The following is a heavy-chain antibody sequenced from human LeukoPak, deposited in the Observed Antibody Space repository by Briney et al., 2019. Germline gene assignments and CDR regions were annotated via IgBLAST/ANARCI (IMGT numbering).Heavy chain of an antibody. CDR1: GYTFTGYY. J-gene: IGHJ4*02. Sequence: ASVKVSCKASGYTFTGYYMHWVRQAPGQGLEWMGWINPNSGGTNYAQKFQGRVTMTRDTSISTAYMELSRLRSDDTAVYYCARDPKEVGVYYFDYWGQGTLVTVSS. V-gene: IGHV1-2*02. D-gene: IGHD1-26*01. CDR3: ARDPKEVGVYYFDY. CDR2: INPNSGGT.